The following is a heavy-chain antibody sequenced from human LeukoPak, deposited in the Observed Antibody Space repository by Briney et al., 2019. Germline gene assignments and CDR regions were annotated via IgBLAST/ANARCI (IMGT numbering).Heavy chain of an antibody. D-gene: IGHD3-16*01. CDR3: ARRGTYRSFDY. V-gene: IGHV5-51*01. CDR2: IYPGDSDT. J-gene: IGHJ4*02. CDR1: GYNFANYW. Sequence: GESLKISCKGSGYNFANYWIGWVRPMPGKGLEWMGVIYPGDSDTRFSPSFQGQVTISADKSITTAYLQWSSLKASDTAMYYCARRGTYRSFDYWGQGTLVTVSS.